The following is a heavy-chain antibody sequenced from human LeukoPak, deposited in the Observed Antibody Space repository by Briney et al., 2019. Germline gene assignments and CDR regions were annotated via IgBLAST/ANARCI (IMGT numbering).Heavy chain of an antibody. Sequence: KSSETLSLTCTVSGGSISSGSYYWSWIRQPAGKGLEWIGRIYTSGSTNYNPSLKSRVTISVDTSKNQFSLKLSSVTAADTAVYYCARGTKRWLQLPRNAEYFQHWGQGTLVTVSS. D-gene: IGHD5-24*01. J-gene: IGHJ1*01. V-gene: IGHV4-61*02. CDR1: GGSISSGSYY. CDR2: IYTSGST. CDR3: ARGTKRWLQLPRNAEYFQH.